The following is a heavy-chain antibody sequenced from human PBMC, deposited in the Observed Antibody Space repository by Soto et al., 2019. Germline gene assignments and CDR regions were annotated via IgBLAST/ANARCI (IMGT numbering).Heavy chain of an antibody. CDR2: IWYDGSNK. CDR1: GFTFSSYG. CDR3: ARDLRDCSGGSCYNPYYSYYGMDV. J-gene: IGHJ6*02. V-gene: IGHV3-33*01. Sequence: GGSLRLSCAASGFTFSSYGMHWVRQAPGKGLEWVAVIWYDGSNKYYADSVKGRFTISRDNSKNTLYLQMNSLRAEDTAVYYCARDLRDCSGGSCYNPYYSYYGMDVWGQGTTVTFPS. D-gene: IGHD2-15*01.